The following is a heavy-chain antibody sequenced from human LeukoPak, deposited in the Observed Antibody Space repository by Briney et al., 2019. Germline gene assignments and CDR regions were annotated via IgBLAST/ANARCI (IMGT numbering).Heavy chain of an antibody. Sequence: PGRSLRLSCAASGFTFSSYGMHWVRQTPGKGLEWVAVISYDVSIKYYADTLNGRVTISRDKSKNTLYLQMNSLRAEDTAVYYCAKGGRRYCSGGSCLLFDYWGQGTLVTVSS. D-gene: IGHD2-15*01. J-gene: IGHJ4*02. CDR2: ISYDVSIK. CDR3: AKGGRRYCSGGSCLLFDY. V-gene: IGHV3-30*18. CDR1: GFTFSSYG.